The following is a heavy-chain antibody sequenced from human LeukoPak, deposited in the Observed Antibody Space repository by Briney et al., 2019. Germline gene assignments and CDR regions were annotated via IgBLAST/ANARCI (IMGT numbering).Heavy chain of an antibody. CDR1: GGSISSSSYY. V-gene: IGHV4-39*07. CDR2: IYYSGST. Sequence: PSETLSLTCTVSGGSISSSSYYWGWIRQPPGKGLEWIGSIYYSGSTYYNPSLKSRVTISVDTSKNQFSLKLSSVTAADTAVYYCARADSSSWNYYYYYMDVWGKGTTVTVSS. J-gene: IGHJ6*03. CDR3: ARADSSSWNYYYYYMDV. D-gene: IGHD6-13*01.